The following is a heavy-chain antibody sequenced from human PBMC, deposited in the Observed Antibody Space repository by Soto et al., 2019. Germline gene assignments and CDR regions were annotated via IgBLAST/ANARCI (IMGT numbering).Heavy chain of an antibody. CDR1: GFTVGNNY. CDR3: TTSPSVGV. J-gene: IGHJ6*02. D-gene: IGHD6-19*01. CDR2: MYSGGGT. V-gene: IGHV3-53*01. Sequence: EVHLVESGGGLIQPGGSLRLSCAASGFTVGNNYMNWVRQAPGKGLEWVSLMYSGGGTYYADSVKGRFTMSRDSSKNTFYLQLNSLRAEDTDMYYCTTSPSVGVWGQGTTVTVSS.